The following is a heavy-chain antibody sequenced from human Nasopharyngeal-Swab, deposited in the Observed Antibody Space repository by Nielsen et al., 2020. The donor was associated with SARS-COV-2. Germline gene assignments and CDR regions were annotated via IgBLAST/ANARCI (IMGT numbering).Heavy chain of an antibody. J-gene: IGHJ6*02. CDR3: ARMGTYYYDLLYGMDV. CDR2: IWYDGSNK. V-gene: IGHV3-33*08. CDR1: GFTFSSYG. Sequence: GESLKISCSAYGFTFSSYGMHWVCQAPGKGLEWVAVIWYDGSNKYYADSVKGRFTISRDNSKNTLYLQMNSLRAEDTAVYYCARMGTYYYDLLYGMDVWGQGTTVTVSS. D-gene: IGHD3-22*01.